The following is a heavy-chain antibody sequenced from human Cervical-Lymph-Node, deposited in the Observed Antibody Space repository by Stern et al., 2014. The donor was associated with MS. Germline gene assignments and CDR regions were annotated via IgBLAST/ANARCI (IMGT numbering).Heavy chain of an antibody. CDR1: GYTFSGYY. V-gene: IGHV1-2*06. CDR3: ARPSNYGSALVH. Sequence: QVQLVQSGAEVKKPGASVKVSCKASGYTFSGYYMHWVRQAPGQGLEWMGRIDPNSGGTNFAQKFQGRVTMTRDTSFSTAYMELSSLSTDDTAVYYCARPSNYGSALVHWGQGTPVTVSS. D-gene: IGHD4-17*01. J-gene: IGHJ4*02. CDR2: IDPNSGGT.